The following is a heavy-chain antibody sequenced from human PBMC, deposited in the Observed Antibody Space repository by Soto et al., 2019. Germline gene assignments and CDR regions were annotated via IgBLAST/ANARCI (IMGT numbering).Heavy chain of an antibody. CDR3: ARTPLVATNVIFDY. CDR2: INAGNGNT. J-gene: IGHJ4*02. CDR1: GYTFTSYA. V-gene: IGHV1-3*01. Sequence: ASVKVSCKASGYTFTSYAMHWVRQAPGQRLEWMGWINAGNGNTKYSQKFQGRVTITRDTSASTAYMELSSLRSEDTAVYYWARTPLVATNVIFDYWGQGTLVTVSS. D-gene: IGHD5-12*01.